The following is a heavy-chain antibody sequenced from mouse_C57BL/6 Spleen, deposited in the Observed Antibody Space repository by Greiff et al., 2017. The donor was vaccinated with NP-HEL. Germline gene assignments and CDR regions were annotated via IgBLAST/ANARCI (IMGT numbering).Heavy chain of an antibody. CDR3: TTDSSHAMDY. D-gene: IGHD3-2*01. CDR1: GFNIKDGY. J-gene: IGHJ4*01. CDR2: IDPENGDT. V-gene: IGHV14-4*01. Sequence: EVQLQQSGAELVRPGASVKLSCTASGFNIKDGYMHWVKQRPEQGLEWIGWIDPENGDTEYASKFQGKATITADTSSNTAYLQLSSLTSEDTAVYYCTTDSSHAMDYWGQGTSVTVSS.